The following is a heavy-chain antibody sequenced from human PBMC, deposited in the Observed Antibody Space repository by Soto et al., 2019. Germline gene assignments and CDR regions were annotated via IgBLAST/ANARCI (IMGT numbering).Heavy chain of an antibody. CDR1: GCSISSYY. D-gene: IGHD3-10*01. CDR2: IYYSGST. Sequence: SETLSLTCTVSGCSISSYYWSWIRQPPGKGLEWIGYIYYSGSTNYNPSLKSRVTISVDTSKNQFSLKLSSVTAADTAVYYCARHITMVRGDPDAFDIWGQGTMVTVSS. J-gene: IGHJ3*02. CDR3: ARHITMVRGDPDAFDI. V-gene: IGHV4-59*08.